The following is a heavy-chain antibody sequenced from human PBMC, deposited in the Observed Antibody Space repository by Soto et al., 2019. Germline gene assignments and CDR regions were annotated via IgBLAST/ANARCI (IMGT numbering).Heavy chain of an antibody. J-gene: IGHJ6*03. CDR2: ITGSGGRT. V-gene: IGHV3-23*01. D-gene: IGHD3-3*01. Sequence: EVQLLESGGGLVQPGGSLRLSCAASDFTLSSYAMSWVRQAPGKGLEWVSTITGSGGRTYYADSVKGRFTISRDNSNNTLFLRMSSLRAEDTAVYYCVKAEILEWFYSYYYMDVWGKGTTVTVSS. CDR1: DFTLSSYA. CDR3: VKAEILEWFYSYYYMDV.